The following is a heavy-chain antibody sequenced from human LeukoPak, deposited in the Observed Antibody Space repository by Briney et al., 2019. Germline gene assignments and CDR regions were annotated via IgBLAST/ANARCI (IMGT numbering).Heavy chain of an antibody. Sequence: PSETLSLTCTDSGGSISSSSYYWGWIRQPPGKGLEWIGSIYYSGSTYYNPSLKSRVTISVDTSKNQFSLKLSSVTAADTAVYYCARVGGYLPGGYWGQGTLVTVSS. CDR1: GGSISSSSYY. CDR3: ARVGGYLPGGY. CDR2: IYYSGST. D-gene: IGHD3-22*01. V-gene: IGHV4-39*07. J-gene: IGHJ4*02.